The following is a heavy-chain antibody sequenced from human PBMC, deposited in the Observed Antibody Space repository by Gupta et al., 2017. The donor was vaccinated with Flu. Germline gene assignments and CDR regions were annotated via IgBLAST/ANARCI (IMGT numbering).Heavy chain of an antibody. D-gene: IGHD2-2*02. CDR3: ARSPTGVVVPAAIWLLGSYYFDY. Sequence: RKPPGKGLEWIGEINHSGSTNYNPSLKSRVTISVDTSKNQFSLKLSSVTAADTAVYYCARSPTGVVVPAAIWLLGSYYFDYWGQGTLVTVSS. CDR2: INHSGST. J-gene: IGHJ4*02. V-gene: IGHV4-34*01.